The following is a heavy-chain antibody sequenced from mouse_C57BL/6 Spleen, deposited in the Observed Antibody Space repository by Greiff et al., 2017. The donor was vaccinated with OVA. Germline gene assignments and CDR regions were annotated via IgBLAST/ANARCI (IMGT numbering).Heavy chain of an antibody. CDR1: GYTFTSYW. CDR3: ARAQGDYDGPAYWYFDV. CDR2: IYPGSGST. Sequence: QVQLKQPGAELVKPGASVKMSCKASGYTFTSYWITWVKQRPGQGLEWIGDIYPGSGSTNYNEKFKSKATLTVDTSSSTAYMQLSSLTSEDSAVYYCARAQGDYDGPAYWYFDVWGTGTTVTVSS. J-gene: IGHJ1*03. V-gene: IGHV1-55*01. D-gene: IGHD2-3*01.